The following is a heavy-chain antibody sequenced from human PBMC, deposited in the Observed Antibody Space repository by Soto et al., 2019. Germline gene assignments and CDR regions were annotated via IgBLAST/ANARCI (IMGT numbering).Heavy chain of an antibody. V-gene: IGHV3-21*01. CDR1: GFMFSSYT. J-gene: IGHJ4*02. CDR3: ARGCSSASCYYY. Sequence: GGSLRLSCTASGFMFSSYTMNWVRQAPGKGLEWVSSVSFRGDIYYADSLEGRFTISRDDAKNSLYLQMNSLRAEDTAVYYCARGCSSASCYYYWGQRTRVTAS. D-gene: IGHD2-2*01. CDR2: VSFRGDI.